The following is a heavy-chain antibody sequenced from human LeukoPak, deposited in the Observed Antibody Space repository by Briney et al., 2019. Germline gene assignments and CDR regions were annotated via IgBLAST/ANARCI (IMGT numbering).Heavy chain of an antibody. D-gene: IGHD5-24*01. J-gene: IGHJ2*01. CDR1: GFTFSSYA. CDR3: ARERWLQSPGWCFDL. Sequence: GGSLILSCAASGFTFSSYAMSWVRQAPGMGLEWVSAVSGRGDSTYYANSVKGRFTISRDNSKNTLYLQMNSLRAEDTAVYYCARERWLQSPGWCFDLWGRGTLVTVSS. CDR2: VSGRGDST. V-gene: IGHV3-23*01.